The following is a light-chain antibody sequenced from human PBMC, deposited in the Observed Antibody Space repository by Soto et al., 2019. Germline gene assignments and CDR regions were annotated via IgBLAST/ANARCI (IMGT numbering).Light chain of an antibody. J-gene: IGKJ2*01. V-gene: IGKV4-1*01. CDR1: QRVLYSSNNKNY. CDR3: QQSESTPPT. Sequence: DIVMTQSPDSLAVSLGERATINCKSSQRVLYSSNNKNYLAWYQQRPGQPPKLLIYWASTRETGVPDRCSGRGSGTDLPLTFTRLQAEDVADYSCQQSESTPPTLGQGTKLEIK. CDR2: WAS.